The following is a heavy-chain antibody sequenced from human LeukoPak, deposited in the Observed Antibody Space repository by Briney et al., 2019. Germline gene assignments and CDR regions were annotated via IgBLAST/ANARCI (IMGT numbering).Heavy chain of an antibody. D-gene: IGHD3-9*01. Sequence: ASVKVSCKASGYTFTSYGISWVRQAPGQGLEWMGWISAYNGNTNYAQKLQGRVTMTTDTSTSTAYMELRSLRSDDTAVYYCARVPRVLRYFDWLLYGEWSDYWGQGTLVTVSS. V-gene: IGHV1-18*01. J-gene: IGHJ4*02. CDR2: ISAYNGNT. CDR1: GYTFTSYG. CDR3: ARVPRVLRYFDWLLYGEWSDY.